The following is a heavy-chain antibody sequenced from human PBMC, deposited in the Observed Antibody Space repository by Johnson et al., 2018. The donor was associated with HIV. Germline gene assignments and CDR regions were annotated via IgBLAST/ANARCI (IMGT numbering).Heavy chain of an antibody. CDR2: ISYDGSTK. J-gene: IGHJ3*02. CDR3: AKVRSGWSTGAFDI. Sequence: QVQLVESGGGVVQPGRSLRLSCAASGSNFTNYGMHWVRQAPGKGLVWVAVISYDGSTKSFADSVKGRFTISRNKSKNTLYLQMNSLRAEDTAVYYCAKVRSGWSTGAFDIWGQGTMVTVSS. D-gene: IGHD6-19*01. V-gene: IGHV3-30*18. CDR1: GSNFTNYG.